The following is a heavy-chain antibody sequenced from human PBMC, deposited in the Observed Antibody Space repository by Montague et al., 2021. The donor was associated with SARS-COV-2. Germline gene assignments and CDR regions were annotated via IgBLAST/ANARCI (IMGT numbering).Heavy chain of an antibody. CDR3: ARGARQGYGFRLWSFDS. CDR1: GGSFSGYY. D-gene: IGHD3-10*01. CDR2: INHSGST. Sequence: SETLSLTCAVYGGSFSGYYWNWIRQPPGKGLEWIGEINHSGSTNYNPSLTSRVTMSVDTSKNQFPLKLSPVTAADTAVYYCARGARQGYGFRLWSFDSWGQGTLVTVSS. J-gene: IGHJ4*01. V-gene: IGHV4-34*01.